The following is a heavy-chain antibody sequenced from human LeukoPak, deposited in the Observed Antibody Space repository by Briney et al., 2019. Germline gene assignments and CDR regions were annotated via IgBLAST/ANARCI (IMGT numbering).Heavy chain of an antibody. CDR3: VISPYDFWSGYYLY. CDR2: INWNGGSI. J-gene: IGHJ4*02. Sequence: GGSLRLSCAASGNTFGNYGMNWVRQVPGKGLEWVSGINWNGGSISYADSTKGRFTISRDNAKNSLYLQMNSLRAEDTALYHCVISPYDFWSGYYLYWGRGTLVVVSS. CDR1: GNTFGNYG. D-gene: IGHD3-3*01. V-gene: IGHV3-20*01.